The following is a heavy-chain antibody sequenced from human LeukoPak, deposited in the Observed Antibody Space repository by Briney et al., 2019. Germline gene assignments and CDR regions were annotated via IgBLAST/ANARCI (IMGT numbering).Heavy chain of an antibody. CDR1: GFTFSSSA. D-gene: IGHD2-15*01. V-gene: IGHV3-48*01. CDR2: ISSSSSTI. J-gene: IGHJ4*02. Sequence: GGSLRLSCAASGFTFSSSAMSWVRQAPGKGLEWVSYISSSSSTIYYADSVRGRFTISRDNAKNSLYLQMNSLRAEDTAVYYCARVLRGPIDYWGQGTLVTVSS. CDR3: ARVLRGPIDY.